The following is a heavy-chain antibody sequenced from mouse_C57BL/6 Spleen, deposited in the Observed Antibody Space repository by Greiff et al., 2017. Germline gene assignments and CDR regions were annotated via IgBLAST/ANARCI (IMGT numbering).Heavy chain of an antibody. CDR1: GYTFTSYW. D-gene: IGHD2-1*01. J-gene: IGHJ1*03. V-gene: IGHV1-59*01. Sequence: QVHVKQPGAELVRPGTSVKLSCKASGYTFTSYWMHWVKQRPGQGLEWIGVIDPSDSYTNYNQKFKGKATLTVDTSSSTAYMQLSSLTSEDSAVYYCARFYGNYVDWYFDVWGTGTTVTVSS. CDR3: ARFYGNYVDWYFDV. CDR2: IDPSDSYT.